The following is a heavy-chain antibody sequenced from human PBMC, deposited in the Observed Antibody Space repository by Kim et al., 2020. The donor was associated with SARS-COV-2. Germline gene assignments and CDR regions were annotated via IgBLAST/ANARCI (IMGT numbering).Heavy chain of an antibody. CDR3: ARENGVVNWFDP. Sequence: TYNPSLKSRVTMSVDTSKNQFSLKLSSVTAADTAVYYCARENGVVNWFDPWGQGTLVTVSS. J-gene: IGHJ5*02. V-gene: IGHV4-4*07. D-gene: IGHD2-21*01.